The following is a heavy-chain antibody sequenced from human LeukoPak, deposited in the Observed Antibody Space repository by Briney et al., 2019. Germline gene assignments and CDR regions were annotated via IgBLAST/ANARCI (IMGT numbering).Heavy chain of an antibody. CDR3: ARGPDWPIDS. D-gene: IGHD3-9*01. CDR2: IYTSGST. Sequence: PSETLSLTCTVFGVSISSFYWSWIRQPAGKGLQWIGRIYTSGSTNYSPSLRSRVTMSVDTSKNQFSLKLNSVTAADTAVYFCARGPDWPIDSWGQGTLATVSS. J-gene: IGHJ4*02. CDR1: GVSISSFY. V-gene: IGHV4-4*07.